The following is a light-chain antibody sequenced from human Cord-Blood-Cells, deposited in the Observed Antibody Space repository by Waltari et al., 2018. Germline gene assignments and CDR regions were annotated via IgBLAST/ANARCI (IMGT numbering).Light chain of an antibody. CDR2: AAS. CDR3: QQSYSTLT. CDR1: QSISSY. J-gene: IGKJ4*01. Sequence: DIQMTQSPSSLSASVADRVTITCRESQSISSYLNWYKQKPGKPPKLLIDAASSLQSGVPSRVSGSGAGTDFTLTISSLQPEDFATYYCQQSYSTLTFGGGTKVEIK. V-gene: IGKV1-39*01.